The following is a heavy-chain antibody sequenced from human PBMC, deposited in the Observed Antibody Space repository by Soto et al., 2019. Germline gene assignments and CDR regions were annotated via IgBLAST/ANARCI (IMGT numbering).Heavy chain of an antibody. CDR2: ISDSGNT. J-gene: IGHJ4*02. CDR1: GDSLSSRSHH. D-gene: IGHD1-26*01. Sequence: LSLTFTVSGDSLSSRSHHWGWIRQAPGRGLEWIGTISDSGNTYSNSSLRGRVTISVDPAKNQFTLRLTAVTAADTAVYYSAIRDYIGSYHIDHWGQGALVTVSS. CDR3: AIRDYIGSYHIDH. V-gene: IGHV4-39*01.